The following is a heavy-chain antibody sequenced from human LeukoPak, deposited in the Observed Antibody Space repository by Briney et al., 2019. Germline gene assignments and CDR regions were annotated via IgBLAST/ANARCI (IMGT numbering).Heavy chain of an antibody. V-gene: IGHV3-33*01. D-gene: IGHD6-19*01. J-gene: IGHJ6*03. CDR2: IWYDGSNK. CDR1: GFTFSSYG. CDR3: ARDREYSSGWYGYYYYMDV. Sequence: GGSLRLSCAASGFTFSSYGMHWVRQAPGKGLEWVAVIWYDGSNKYYADSVKGRFTISRDNSKNTLYLRMNSLRAEDTAVYYCARDREYSSGWYGYYYYMDVWGKGTTVSVSS.